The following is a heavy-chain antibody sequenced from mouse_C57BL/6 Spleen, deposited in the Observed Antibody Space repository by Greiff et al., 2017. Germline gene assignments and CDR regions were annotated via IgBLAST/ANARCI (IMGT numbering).Heavy chain of an antibody. Sequence: VMLVESGAELMKPGASVKLSCKATGYTFTGYWIEWVKQRPGHGLEWIGEILPGSGSTNYNEKFKGKATFTADTSSNTAYMQLSSLTTEDSAIYYCARVNVYYGYDVTPPYWGQGTTLTVSS. D-gene: IGHD2-2*01. V-gene: IGHV1-9*01. CDR3: ARVNVYYGYDVTPPY. CDR1: GYTFTGYW. J-gene: IGHJ2*01. CDR2: ILPGSGST.